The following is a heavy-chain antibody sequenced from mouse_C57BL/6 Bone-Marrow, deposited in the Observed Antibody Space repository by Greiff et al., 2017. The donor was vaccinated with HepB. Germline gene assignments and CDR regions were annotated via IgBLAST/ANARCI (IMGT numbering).Heavy chain of an antibody. V-gene: IGHV1-55*01. D-gene: IGHD2-3*01. CDR1: GYTFTSYW. Sequence: GAELVKPGASVKMSCKASGYTFTSYWITWVKQRPGQGLEWIGDIYPGSGSTNYNEKFKSKATLTVDTSSSTAYMQLSSLTSEDSAVYYCARDDGYFLYYFDYWGQGTTLTVSS. CDR2: IYPGSGST. CDR3: ARDDGYFLYYFDY. J-gene: IGHJ2*01.